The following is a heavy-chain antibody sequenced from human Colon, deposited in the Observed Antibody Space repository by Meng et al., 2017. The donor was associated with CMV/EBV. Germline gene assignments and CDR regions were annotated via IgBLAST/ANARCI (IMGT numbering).Heavy chain of an antibody. J-gene: IGHJ6*02. CDR2: ISPYNGNT. V-gene: IGHV1-18*01. Sequence: ASVKVSCKASGYTFTTYGITSVRQAPGQGLEWMGLISPYNGNTKYAQRLQDRVTMTTDTSTSSAYMELRSLRSDDTAVYYCARVVVVPADYYTMDVWGQGTTVTVSS. CDR3: ARVVVVPADYYTMDV. D-gene: IGHD2-2*01. CDR1: GYTFTTYG.